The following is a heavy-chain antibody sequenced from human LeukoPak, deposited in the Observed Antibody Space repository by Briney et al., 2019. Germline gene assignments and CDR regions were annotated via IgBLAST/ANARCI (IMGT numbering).Heavy chain of an antibody. CDR2: INPNSGGT. CDR1: GYTFTGYY. V-gene: IGHV1-2*02. CDR3: ARKVVGKGYYMDV. D-gene: IGHD2-15*01. Sequence: ASVTVSCKASGYTFTGYYMHWVRQAPGQGLEWMGWINPNSGGTNYAQKFQGRVTMTRDTSISTAYMELSRLRSDDTAVYYCARKVVGKGYYMDVWGKGTTVTVSS. J-gene: IGHJ6*03.